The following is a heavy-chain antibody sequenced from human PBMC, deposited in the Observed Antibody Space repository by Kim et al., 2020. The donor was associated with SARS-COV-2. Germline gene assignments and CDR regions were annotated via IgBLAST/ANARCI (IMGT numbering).Heavy chain of an antibody. D-gene: IGHD3-22*01. Sequence: SVKVSCKASGFTFTSSAVQWVRQARGQRLEWIGWIVVGSGNTNYAQKFQERVTITRDMSTSTAYMELSSLRSEDTAVYYCAADRGGDSSGPLDYWGQGTLVTVSS. V-gene: IGHV1-58*01. J-gene: IGHJ4*02. CDR2: IVVGSGNT. CDR3: AADRGGDSSGPLDY. CDR1: GFTFTSSA.